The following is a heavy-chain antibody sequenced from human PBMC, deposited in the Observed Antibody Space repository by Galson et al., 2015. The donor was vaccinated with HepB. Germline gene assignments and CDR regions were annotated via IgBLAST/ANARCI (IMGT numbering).Heavy chain of an antibody. CDR3: ARGRDSSFDI. J-gene: IGHJ3*02. Sequence: CAISGDSVSGSSIAWNWIRQSPSRGLEWLGRTYYTSKWNYDYAVSVKGRITINPDTSNNQFSLQLNPVTPDDTAVYFCARGRDSSFDIWGQGTMVTVSS. V-gene: IGHV6-1*01. D-gene: IGHD5-18*01. CDR2: TYYTSKWNY. CDR1: GDSVSGSSIA.